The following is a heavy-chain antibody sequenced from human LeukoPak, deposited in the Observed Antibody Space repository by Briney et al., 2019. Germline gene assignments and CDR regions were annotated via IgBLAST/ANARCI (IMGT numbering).Heavy chain of an antibody. CDR3: ARGLAVAGTVGAVDY. Sequence: ASVKVSCKASGYTFTSYDINWVRRATGQGLEWMGWMNPNSGNTGYAQKFQGRVTMTRNTSISTAYMELSSLRSEDTAVYYCARGLAVAGTVGAVDYWGQGTLVTVSS. V-gene: IGHV1-8*01. D-gene: IGHD6-19*01. CDR1: GYTFTSYD. J-gene: IGHJ4*02. CDR2: MNPNSGNT.